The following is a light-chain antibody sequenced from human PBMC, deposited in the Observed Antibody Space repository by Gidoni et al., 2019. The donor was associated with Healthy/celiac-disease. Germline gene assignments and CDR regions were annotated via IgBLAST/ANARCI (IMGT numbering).Light chain of an antibody. CDR2: DAS. V-gene: IGKV3-11*01. Sequence: IVLTQSPATLSLSPGERATLPCRASQSVSSYLAWYQQKPGQAPRLLIYDASNRATGIPARFSGSGSGTDFTLTISSLEPEDFAVYYCQQRSNWPPLTFGGGTRVKIK. CDR1: QSVSSY. CDR3: QQRSNWPPLT. J-gene: IGKJ4*01.